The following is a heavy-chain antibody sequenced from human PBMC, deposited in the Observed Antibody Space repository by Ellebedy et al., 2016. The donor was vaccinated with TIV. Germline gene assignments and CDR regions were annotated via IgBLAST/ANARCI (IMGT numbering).Heavy chain of an antibody. CDR2: INSDGSST. Sequence: PGGSLRLSCAASGFTFSSYWMHWVRQAPGKGLVWVSRINSDGSSTSYADSVKGRFTISRDNARNSLYLQMNSLRTEDTAVYYCAREAISDATSCYYFDYWGQGTLVAVSS. CDR1: GFTFSSYW. J-gene: IGHJ4*02. CDR3: AREAISDATSCYYFDY. D-gene: IGHD3-22*01. V-gene: IGHV3-74*01.